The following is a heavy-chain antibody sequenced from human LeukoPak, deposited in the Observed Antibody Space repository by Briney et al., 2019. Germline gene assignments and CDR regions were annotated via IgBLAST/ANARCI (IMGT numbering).Heavy chain of an antibody. CDR3: ARANFLYCSSSTCLFDY. J-gene: IGHJ4*02. CDR2: INPNDGDT. D-gene: IGHD2-2*01. V-gene: IGHV1-2*02. CDR1: GYTFTDYY. Sequence: ASVKVSCKASGYTFTDYYMHWVRQAPGQGFEWMGWINPNDGDTNYAQKFQGRVTMTRDTSISTAHMEVSRLRSDDTAVYYCARANFLYCSSSTCLFDYWGQGTLVTVSS.